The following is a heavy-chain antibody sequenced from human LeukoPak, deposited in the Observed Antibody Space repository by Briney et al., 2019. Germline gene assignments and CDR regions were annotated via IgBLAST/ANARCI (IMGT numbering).Heavy chain of an antibody. CDR1: GFTFSSYW. CDR3: ARGGCSGGSCYPYYYYYYGMDV. CDR2: IKQDGSEK. J-gene: IGHJ6*02. Sequence: GGSLRLSCAASGFTFSSYWMSWVRQAPGKGLEWVANIKQDGSEKYYVDSVKGRFTISRDNAKNSLYVQMNSLRAEDTAVYYCARGGCSGGSCYPYYYYYYGMDVWGQGTTVTVSS. D-gene: IGHD2-15*01. V-gene: IGHV3-7*01.